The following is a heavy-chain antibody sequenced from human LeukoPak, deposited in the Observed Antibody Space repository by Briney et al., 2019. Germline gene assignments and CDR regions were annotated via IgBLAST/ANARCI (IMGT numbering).Heavy chain of an antibody. V-gene: IGHV3-43D*03. Sequence: PGGSLRLSCAASGFTFDDYAMHWVRQAPGKGLEWVSLISWDGGSTYYADSVKGRFTISRDNSKNSLYLQMNSLRAEDTALYYCAKGDCSSTSCPIDYWGQGTLVTVSS. CDR1: GFTFDDYA. CDR3: AKGDCSSTSCPIDY. CDR2: ISWDGGST. D-gene: IGHD2-2*01. J-gene: IGHJ4*02.